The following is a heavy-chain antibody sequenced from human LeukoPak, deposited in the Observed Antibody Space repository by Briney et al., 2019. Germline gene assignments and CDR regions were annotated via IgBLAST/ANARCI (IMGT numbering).Heavy chain of an antibody. Sequence: PGGSLSLSCAASGFTFDDYGMSWARQAPGKGLEWVSGINWNGGSTGYADSVKGRFTISRDNAKNSLYLQMNSLRAEDTALYYCARAPYSSGWYDYWGQGTLVTVSS. CDR3: ARAPYSSGWYDY. V-gene: IGHV3-20*04. J-gene: IGHJ4*02. CDR2: INWNGGST. D-gene: IGHD6-19*01. CDR1: GFTFDDYG.